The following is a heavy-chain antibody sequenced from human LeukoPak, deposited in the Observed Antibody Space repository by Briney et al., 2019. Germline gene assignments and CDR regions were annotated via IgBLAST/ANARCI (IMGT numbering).Heavy chain of an antibody. J-gene: IGHJ5*02. D-gene: IGHD3-3*01. CDR1: GGSISSGDYY. V-gene: IGHV4-30-4*08. Sequence: SQTLSLTCTVSGGSISSGDYYWSWIRQPPGKGLEWIGYIYYSGSTYYNPALKSRVTISVDTSKNQFSLKLSSVTAADTAVYYCARGYDFWSGYPFDPWGQGTLVTVSS. CDR2: IYYSGST. CDR3: ARGYDFWSGYPFDP.